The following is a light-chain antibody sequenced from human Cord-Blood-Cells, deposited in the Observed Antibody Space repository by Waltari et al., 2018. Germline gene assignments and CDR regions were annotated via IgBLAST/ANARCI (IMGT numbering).Light chain of an antibody. Sequence: QSALTQPRSVSGSPGQSVTISCTGTSSDVGGYNYVSWYQQHTGKAPKLMIYDVSKRPSGVPDPFAGSKSGNTASLTISGLQAEDEAEYYCCSYAGIYTYYVFGTGTKVTVL. CDR3: CSYAGIYTYYV. CDR2: DVS. CDR1: SSDVGGYNY. J-gene: IGLJ1*01. V-gene: IGLV2-11*01.